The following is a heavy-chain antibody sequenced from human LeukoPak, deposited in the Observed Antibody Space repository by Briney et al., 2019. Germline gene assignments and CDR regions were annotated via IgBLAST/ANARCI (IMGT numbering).Heavy chain of an antibody. CDR2: MYPNSGNT. CDR3: ARGRYYDSSGYYEFDY. J-gene: IGHJ4*02. V-gene: IGHV1-8*01. CDR1: GYTFTSYD. D-gene: IGHD3-22*01. Sequence: ASVKVSCKASGYTFTSYDINWVRQATGQGLEWMGWMYPNSGNTGYAQKFQGRVTMTRNTSISTAYMELSSLRSEDTAVYYCARGRYYDSSGYYEFDYWGQGTLVTVSS.